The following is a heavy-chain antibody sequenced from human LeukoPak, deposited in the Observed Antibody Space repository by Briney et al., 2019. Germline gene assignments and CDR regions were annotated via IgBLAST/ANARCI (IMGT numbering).Heavy chain of an antibody. D-gene: IGHD3-22*01. J-gene: IGHJ4*02. CDR2: IDWDNDK. CDR3: ARGYYDTSAYIDY. Sequence: SGPALVKPTQTLTLTCTFSGFSLSTGGMCVSWIRQPPGKALEWLARIDWDNDKYYSTSLKTRVTSSKATSKTQVVLTMTNMDPVDTATYYCARGYYDTSAYIDYWGQGTLVTVSS. V-gene: IGHV2-70*11. CDR1: GFSLSTGGMC.